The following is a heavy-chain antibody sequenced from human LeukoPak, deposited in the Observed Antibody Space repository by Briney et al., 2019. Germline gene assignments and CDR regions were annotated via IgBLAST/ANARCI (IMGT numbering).Heavy chain of an antibody. Sequence: GGSLRLSCAAFRFTFSEYAMHWVRQAPGKGLEWVSVIGGDARSPYYADSVKGRFTISRDNSKNILYLQMDGLRAEDTAVYFCAKDSVARKGIYDAFDIWGQGTTVTVSS. V-gene: IGHV3-23*01. J-gene: IGHJ3*02. CDR3: AKDSVARKGIYDAFDI. D-gene: IGHD6-19*01. CDR1: RFTFSEYA. CDR2: IGGDARSP.